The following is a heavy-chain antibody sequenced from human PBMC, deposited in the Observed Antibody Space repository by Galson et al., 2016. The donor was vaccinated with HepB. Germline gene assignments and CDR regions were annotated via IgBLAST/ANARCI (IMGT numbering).Heavy chain of an antibody. CDR2: ISYDGSNK. CDR3: AKESDISYDSRGYPDF. Sequence: SLRLTCAASGFTFSHYGMYWVRQAPGKGLEWVAVISYDGSNKDYTESVKGRFTISRDNSKNTLFMQMNNLRAEDTAMYFCAKESDISYDSRGYPDFWGQGTLVTVSS. CDR1: GFTFSHYG. J-gene: IGHJ4*02. D-gene: IGHD3-22*01. V-gene: IGHV3-30*18.